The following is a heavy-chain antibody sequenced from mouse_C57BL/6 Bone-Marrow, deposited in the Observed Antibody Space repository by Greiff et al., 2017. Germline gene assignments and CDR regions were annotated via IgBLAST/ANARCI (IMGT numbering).Heavy chain of an antibody. CDR3: AREERLRPYCDAMDY. Sequence: VQLQESGAELVKPGASVKISCKASGYSFSSYWMTWVKQRPGKGLEWIGQIYPGDGDTNYHGKFKGKATLTADKASSTDYMQLSSLTSEDSAVYDCAREERLRPYCDAMDYWGQGTTVTV. D-gene: IGHD2-4*01. J-gene: IGHJ4*01. CDR1: GYSFSSYW. V-gene: IGHV1-80*01. CDR2: IYPGDGDT.